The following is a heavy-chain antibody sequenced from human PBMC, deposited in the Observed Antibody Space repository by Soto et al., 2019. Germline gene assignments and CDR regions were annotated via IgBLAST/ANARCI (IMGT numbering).Heavy chain of an antibody. Sequence: SETRSLTCTVSGGPISSNSYYWGWIRQPPGKGLEWIGSIYYSGNTYYNPSLKGRVTISVDTSKNQFSLKLSSVAAADTAVYYCARHKTDYAIPNWFDPWGQGTLVTVSS. D-gene: IGHD4-17*01. CDR2: IYYSGNT. V-gene: IGHV4-39*01. CDR1: GGPISSNSYY. J-gene: IGHJ5*02. CDR3: ARHKTDYAIPNWFDP.